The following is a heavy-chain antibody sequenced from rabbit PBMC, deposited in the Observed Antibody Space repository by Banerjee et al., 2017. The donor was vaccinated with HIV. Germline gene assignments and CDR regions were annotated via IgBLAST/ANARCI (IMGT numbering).Heavy chain of an antibody. CDR3: VRGASASGYYSL. CDR2: IDLLFGAT. V-gene: IGHV1S47*01. Sequence: QEQLMESGGGLVQPGGSLKLSCEASGFDFSGTGVSWVRQAPGKGLEWIGYIDLLFGATYSAIWGNGRFTISSHNAQNTLYLQLHSLTAADTATYFCVRGASASGYYSLWGPGTLVTVS. D-gene: IGHD1-1*01. J-gene: IGHJ4*01. CDR1: GFDFSGTG.